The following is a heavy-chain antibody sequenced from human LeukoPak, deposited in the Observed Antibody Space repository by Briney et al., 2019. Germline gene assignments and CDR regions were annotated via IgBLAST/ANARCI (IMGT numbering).Heavy chain of an antibody. CDR1: GFTFSSYA. CDR2: ISYDGSNK. J-gene: IGHJ4*02. Sequence: PWRSLRLSCAASGFTFSSYAIHWVRQAPGKGLEWVAVISYDGSNKYYADSVEGRFTISRDNSKNTLYLQMNSLRGEDTAVYYCAREVRWLPDDWGQGTPVTVSS. D-gene: IGHD4-23*01. CDR3: AREVRWLPDD. V-gene: IGHV3-30-3*01.